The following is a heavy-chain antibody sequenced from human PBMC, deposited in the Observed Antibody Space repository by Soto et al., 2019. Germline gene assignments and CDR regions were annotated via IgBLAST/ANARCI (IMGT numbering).Heavy chain of an antibody. CDR3: ARGSVSFDS. Sequence: QVHLVQSGAEVKKPRASVNVSCKASGYIFTNYAIHWVRQAPGQRLEWMGRINAGDGNTRYSQNFQDRVTITRDTSASTAYMQLSSLTSEVSTLYFCARGSVSFDSWGQGTLVTVSS. D-gene: IGHD3-10*01. J-gene: IGHJ4*02. V-gene: IGHV1-3*01. CDR2: INAGDGNT. CDR1: GYIFTNYA.